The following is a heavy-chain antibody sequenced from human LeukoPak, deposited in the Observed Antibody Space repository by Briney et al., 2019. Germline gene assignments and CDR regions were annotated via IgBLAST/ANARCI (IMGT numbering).Heavy chain of an antibody. CDR2: INQSGST. CDR3: ARGLRLYSGYDFLRY. Sequence: PAGTLCLSCAASGGSFSSYYLSWIRQPPGKGLEWVGGINQSGSTNNTASLKSRVTISVHTSKNQISLKLSSVTAADPAVYYCARGLRLYSGYDFLRYWGQGTLVTVSS. J-gene: IGHJ4*02. V-gene: IGHV4-34*01. D-gene: IGHD5-12*01. CDR1: GGSFSSYY.